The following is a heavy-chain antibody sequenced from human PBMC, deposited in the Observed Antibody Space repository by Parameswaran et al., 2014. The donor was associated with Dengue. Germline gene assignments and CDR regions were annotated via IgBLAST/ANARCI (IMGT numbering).Heavy chain of an antibody. D-gene: IGHD4-11*01. Sequence: RLVRQAPGQGLEWMGGIIPIFGTANYAQKFQGRVTITADESTSTAYMELSSLRSEDTAVYYCASTVLQTKPHFDYWGQGTLVTVSS. J-gene: IGHJ4*02. CDR3: ASTVLQTKPHFDY. V-gene: IGHV1-69*01. CDR2: IIPIFGTA.